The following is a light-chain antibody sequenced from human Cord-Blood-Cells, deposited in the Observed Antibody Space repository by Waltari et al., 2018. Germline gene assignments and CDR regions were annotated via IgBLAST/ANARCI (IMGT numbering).Light chain of an antibody. CDR1: QSISSW. V-gene: IGKV1-5*01. CDR3: QQYNSYWT. J-gene: IGKJ1*01. CDR2: DAS. Sequence: DIQMTQSPSTLSASVGDRVPIPCRASQSISSWLAWYQQKPGKAPKLLIYDASSVESGVPSRFSGSGSGTEFTLTISSLQPDDFATYYCQQYNSYWTFGQGTKVEIK.